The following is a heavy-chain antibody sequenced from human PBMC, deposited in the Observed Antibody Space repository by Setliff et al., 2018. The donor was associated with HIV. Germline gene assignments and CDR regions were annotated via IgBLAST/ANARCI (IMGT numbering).Heavy chain of an antibody. J-gene: IGHJ4*02. CDR2: MHYSGST. Sequence: TSETLSLTCTVSGGSISSSSYYWGWIRQPPGKGLEWIGSMHYSGSTNYNPSLKSRVTISVDTSKNQLSPKLSSVTAADTAVYYCAGGGVWFGELYFDYWGQGTLVTVSS. CDR1: GGSISSSSYY. V-gene: IGHV4-39*01. CDR3: AGGGVWFGELYFDY. D-gene: IGHD3-10*01.